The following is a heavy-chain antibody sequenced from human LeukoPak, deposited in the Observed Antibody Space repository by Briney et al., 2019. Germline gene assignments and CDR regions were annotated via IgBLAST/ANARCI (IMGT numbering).Heavy chain of an antibody. CDR2: ISGISTTI. Sequence: GGSLRLSCAASGFTFSTYSMNWVRQSPGKGLEWLSYISGISTTIYYADSVEGRFTISRDNAKNSLYLQMNSLRDEDTAVYYCARDYLWAFDIWGQGTMVTVSS. CDR1: GFTFSTYS. D-gene: IGHD3-16*01. CDR3: ARDYLWAFDI. V-gene: IGHV3-48*02. J-gene: IGHJ3*02.